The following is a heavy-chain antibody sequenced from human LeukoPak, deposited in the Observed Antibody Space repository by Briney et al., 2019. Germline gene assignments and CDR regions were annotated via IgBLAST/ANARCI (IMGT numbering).Heavy chain of an antibody. CDR2: IYYSGST. V-gene: IGHV4-31*03. CDR3: ARTRLETDEFYFDY. J-gene: IGHJ4*02. D-gene: IGHD3-10*01. Sequence: SQTLSLTCTVSGGSISSGGYYWSWIRQHPGKGLEWIGYIYYSGSTYYNPSLKSRVTISVDTSKNQFSLKLSSVTAADTAVYYCARTRLETDEFYFDYWGQGTLVTVSS. CDR1: GGSISSGGYY.